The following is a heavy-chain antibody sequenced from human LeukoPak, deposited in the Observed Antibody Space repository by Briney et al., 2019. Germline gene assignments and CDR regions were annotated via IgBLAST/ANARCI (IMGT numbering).Heavy chain of an antibody. V-gene: IGHV4-30-2*01. CDR1: GGSISSGGYY. CDR3: ARDKLGASKYYFDY. CDR2: IYHSGST. J-gene: IGHJ4*02. D-gene: IGHD7-27*01. Sequence: SQTLSLTCTVSGGSISSGGYYWSWIRQPPGKGLEWNGYIYHSGSTYYNPSLKSRVTISVDRSKNQFSLKLSSVTAADTAVYYCARDKLGASKYYFDYWGQGTLVTVSS.